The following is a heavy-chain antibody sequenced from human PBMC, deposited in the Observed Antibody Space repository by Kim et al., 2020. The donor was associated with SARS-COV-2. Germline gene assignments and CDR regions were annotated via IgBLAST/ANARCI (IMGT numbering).Heavy chain of an antibody. D-gene: IGHD5-18*01. V-gene: IGHV5-51*01. Sequence: GESLKISCKGSGYSFTTYWIGWVRQMPGKGLEWMGIIYPDDSESRYSPSFQGQGTISADKSINTDYLQWSSLKASDTAMYYCSKVYAVDGDMAGMDVWGQGTMVTVSS. CDR3: SKVYAVDGDMAGMDV. CDR2: IYPDDSES. J-gene: IGHJ6*02. CDR1: GYSFTTYW.